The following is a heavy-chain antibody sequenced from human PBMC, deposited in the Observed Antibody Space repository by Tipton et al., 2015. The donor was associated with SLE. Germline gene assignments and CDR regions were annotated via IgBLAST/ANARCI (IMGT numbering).Heavy chain of an antibody. J-gene: IGHJ3*02. V-gene: IGHV3-53*01. CDR3: ARDRHKSGAFDI. D-gene: IGHD6-6*01. CDR1: GFTVSSNY. CDR2: IYSGGST. Sequence: SLRLSCAASGFTVSSNYMSWVRQAPGKGLEWVSVIYSGGSTYYADPVKGRFPISRDNSKNTPYLQMNSLRAEDTAVYYCARDRHKSGAFDIWGQRTMVTVSS.